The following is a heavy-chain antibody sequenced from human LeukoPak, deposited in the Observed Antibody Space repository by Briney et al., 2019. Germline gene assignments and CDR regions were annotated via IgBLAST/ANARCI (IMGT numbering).Heavy chain of an antibody. J-gene: IGHJ4*02. V-gene: IGHV3-13*01. CDR1: GFTFSSYD. Sequence: GGSLRLSCAASGFTFSSYDMHWVRQATGKGLEWVSVIGTVGDTYYSDSVKGRFTISRENAKNCLYLQMSSLRVGDTAVYYCARGPLVGTTNYYFDYWGQGTLVIVSS. D-gene: IGHD2/OR15-2a*01. CDR3: ARGPLVGTTNYYFDY. CDR2: IGTVGDT.